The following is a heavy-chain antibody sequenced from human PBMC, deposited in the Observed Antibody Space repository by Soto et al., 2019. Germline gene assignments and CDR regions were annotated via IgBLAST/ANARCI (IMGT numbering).Heavy chain of an antibody. V-gene: IGHV4-61*01. Sequence: SETLSLTCTVSGGSVSSGIYYWSWIRQPPGKGLEWIGYIYYSGSTNYNPSLKSRVTISVDTSKNQFSLKLSSVTAADTAVYYCARDSYDAFDIWGQGTMVTVSS. CDR1: GGSVSSGIYY. CDR3: ARDSYDAFDI. CDR2: IYYSGST. J-gene: IGHJ3*02.